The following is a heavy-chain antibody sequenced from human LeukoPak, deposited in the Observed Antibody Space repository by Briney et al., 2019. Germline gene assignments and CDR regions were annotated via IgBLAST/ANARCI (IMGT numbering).Heavy chain of an antibody. CDR3: ARAGQWLDFDY. D-gene: IGHD6-19*01. CDR1: GYTFTSYG. CDR2: ISVYNSNT. Sequence: ASVKVSCKASGYTFTSYGISWVRQAPGQGFEWMGWISVYNSNTNYAQRLQGRVTMTTDTSTSTAYMELGSLRSDDTAVYYCARAGQWLDFDYWGQGTLATVSS. V-gene: IGHV1-18*01. J-gene: IGHJ4*02.